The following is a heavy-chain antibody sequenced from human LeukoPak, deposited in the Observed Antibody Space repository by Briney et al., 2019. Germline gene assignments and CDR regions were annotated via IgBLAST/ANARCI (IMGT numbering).Heavy chain of an antibody. D-gene: IGHD6-13*01. J-gene: IGHJ4*02. CDR3: AKRLSSSWYEWTIDY. CDR2: ISGSGGST. CDR1: GFTFSSYA. Sequence: GGSLRLSCAASGFTFSSYAMSWVRQDPGKGLEWVSAISGSGGSTYYADSVKGRFTISRDNSKNTLYLQMNSLRAEDTAVYYCAKRLSSSWYEWTIDYWGQGTLVTVSS. V-gene: IGHV3-23*01.